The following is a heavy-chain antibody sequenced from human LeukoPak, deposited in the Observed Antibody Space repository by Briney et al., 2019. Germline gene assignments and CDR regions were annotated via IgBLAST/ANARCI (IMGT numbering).Heavy chain of an antibody. CDR1: GFTFSSYA. CDR2: ISGSGDNT. CDR3: ARGGRDSSSFDY. D-gene: IGHD6-6*01. Sequence: GGSLRLSCAASGFTFSSYAMSWVRQAPGKGLEWVSGISGSGDNTYYADSVKGRFTISRDNSKNTLYVQVNSLGTEDTAAYYCARGGRDSSSFDYWGQGTLVTVSS. V-gene: IGHV3-23*01. J-gene: IGHJ4*02.